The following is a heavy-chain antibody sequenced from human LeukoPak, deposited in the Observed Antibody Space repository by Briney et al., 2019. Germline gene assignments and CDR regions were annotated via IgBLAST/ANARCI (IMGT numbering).Heavy chain of an antibody. V-gene: IGHV4-39*07. J-gene: IGHJ4*02. CDR3: ARVVEAANLDY. CDR1: GGSISSSSYY. Sequence: SETLSLTCTVSGGSISSSSYYWGWIRQPPGKGLEWIGSIYYSGGTYYNPSLKSRVTISVDTSKNQFSLKLSSVTAADTAVYYCARVVEAANLDYWGQGTLVTVSS. CDR2: IYYSGGT. D-gene: IGHD2-15*01.